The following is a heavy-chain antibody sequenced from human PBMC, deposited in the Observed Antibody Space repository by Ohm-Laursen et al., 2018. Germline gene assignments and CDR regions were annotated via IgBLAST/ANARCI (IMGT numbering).Heavy chain of an antibody. CDR2: IIPIFGTA. CDR3: ARGIMSGYSYGGYFDY. Sequence: SVKVSCEASGGTFSSYAISWVRQAPGQGLEWMGGIIPIFGTANYAQKFQGRVTITADESTSTAYMELSSLRSEDTAVYYCARGIMSGYSYGGYFDYWGQGTLVTVSS. D-gene: IGHD5-18*01. CDR1: GGTFSSYA. J-gene: IGHJ4*02. V-gene: IGHV1-69*13.